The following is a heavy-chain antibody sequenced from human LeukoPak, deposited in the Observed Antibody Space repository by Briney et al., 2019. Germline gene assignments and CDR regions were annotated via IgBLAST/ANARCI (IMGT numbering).Heavy chain of an antibody. J-gene: IGHJ4*02. CDR2: IYYSGST. CDR1: GGSISSSSYY. D-gene: IGHD1-26*01. CDR3: AREPVGAFPYDY. V-gene: IGHV4-39*07. Sequence: SETLSLTCTVSGGSISSSSYYWGWIRQPPGKGLEWIGSIYYSGSTYYNPSLKSRVTISEDTSKNQFSLKLSSVTAADTAVYYCAREPVGAFPYDYWGQGTLVTVSS.